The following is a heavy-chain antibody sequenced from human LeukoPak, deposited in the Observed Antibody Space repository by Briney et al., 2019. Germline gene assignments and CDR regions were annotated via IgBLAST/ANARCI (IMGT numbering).Heavy chain of an antibody. CDR3: VRGTTVATRHYYSYYMDA. Sequence: SETLSLTCSVSGASMSDHSWSWIRQPPGKGLEWIANIDDTGFTNDNPSLKSRVTSSIDTSKNQFSLRLTSVTAADTAVYYCVRGTTVATRHYYSYYMDAWGRGTTVTVSS. J-gene: IGHJ6*03. V-gene: IGHV4-59*11. D-gene: IGHD4-23*01. CDR2: IDDTGFT. CDR1: GASMSDHS.